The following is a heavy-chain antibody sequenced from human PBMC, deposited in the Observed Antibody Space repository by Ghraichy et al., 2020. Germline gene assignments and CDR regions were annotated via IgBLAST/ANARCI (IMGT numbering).Heavy chain of an antibody. J-gene: IGHJ4*02. Sequence: GGSLRLSCAASGFTFRSHWMSWVRQAPGKGLEWVANIKQDGSEKYYVDSVKGRFTISRDNAQSSVYLQMKGLRAEDTAVYYCAREKGTNMDHWGRGTVVTV. CDR2: IKQDGSEK. V-gene: IGHV3-7*01. CDR3: AREKGTNMDH. CDR1: GFTFRSHW.